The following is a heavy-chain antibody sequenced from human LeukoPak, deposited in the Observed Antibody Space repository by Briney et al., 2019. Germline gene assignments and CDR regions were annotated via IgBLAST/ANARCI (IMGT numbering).Heavy chain of an antibody. D-gene: IGHD1-26*01. CDR2: IYHSGST. CDR1: GGSISSSNW. V-gene: IGHV4-4*02. CDR3: ASLIVGATFDY. J-gene: IGHJ4*02. Sequence: SETLSLTCAVSGGSISSSNWWSWVRPPPGKGLEWIGEIYHSGSTNYNPSLKSRVTISVDKSKNQFSLKLSSVTAADTAVYYCASLIVGATFDYWGQGTLVTVSS.